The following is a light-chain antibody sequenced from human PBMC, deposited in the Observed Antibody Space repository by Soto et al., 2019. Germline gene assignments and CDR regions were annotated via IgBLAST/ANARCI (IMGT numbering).Light chain of an antibody. CDR3: QLYGSSPPT. CDR2: GAS. CDR1: QSVSSNY. V-gene: IGKV3-20*01. J-gene: IGKJ4*01. Sequence: EIVLTQSPGTLSLSPGERATLSCRASQSVSSNYLVWYQQKPGQAPRLLISGASSRATGIPDRFSGSGSGTDFTLTISRLEPEDFAVYYCQLYGSSPPTFGGVTKVEVK.